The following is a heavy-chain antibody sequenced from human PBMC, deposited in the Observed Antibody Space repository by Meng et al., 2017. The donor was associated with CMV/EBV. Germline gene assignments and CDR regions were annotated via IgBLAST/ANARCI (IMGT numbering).Heavy chain of an antibody. CDR3: ARDLYCSSISCYTGDYFDY. Sequence: GASLTISCAASGFSFSSYWMSWVRQDPGKGLEWVANIKPDGSEKYSVDSVKGRFTVSRDNAKNSLDLQMNSLRAEDTAVYYCARDLYCSSISCYTGDYFDYWGRGTLVTVSS. D-gene: IGHD2-2*01. J-gene: IGHJ4*02. CDR2: IKPDGSEK. CDR1: GFSFSSYW. V-gene: IGHV3-7*01.